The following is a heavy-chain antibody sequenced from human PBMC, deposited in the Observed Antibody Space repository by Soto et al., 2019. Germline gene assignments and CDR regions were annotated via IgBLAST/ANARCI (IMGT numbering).Heavy chain of an antibody. CDR2: IKHSGST. CDR1: GGSFSGYY. V-gene: IGHV4-34*01. CDR3: ARGTDYVWGSYRYPYYYYGMDV. J-gene: IGHJ6*02. D-gene: IGHD3-16*02. Sequence: PSETLSLTCAAYGGSFSGYYWSWIRQPPGKGLEWIGEIKHSGSTNYNPSLKSRVTISVDTSKNQFSLKLSSVTAADTAVYYCARGTDYVWGSYRYPYYYYGMDVWGQGTTVTVSS.